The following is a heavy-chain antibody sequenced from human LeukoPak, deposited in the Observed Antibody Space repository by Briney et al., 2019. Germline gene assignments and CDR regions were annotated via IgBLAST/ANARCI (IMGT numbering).Heavy chain of an antibody. V-gene: IGHV3-21*01. D-gene: IGHD3-22*01. J-gene: IGHJ4*02. CDR3: ARSDHDDYSDIDY. CDR1: GFTFSSYS. Sequence: PGGSLRLSCAASGFTFSSYSMNWVRQAPGKGLEWVSSISSSSSYIYYADSVKGRFTISRDNAKNSLYLQMNSLRAEDTAVYYCARSDHDDYSDIDYWGQGTLVTVSS. CDR2: ISSSSSYI.